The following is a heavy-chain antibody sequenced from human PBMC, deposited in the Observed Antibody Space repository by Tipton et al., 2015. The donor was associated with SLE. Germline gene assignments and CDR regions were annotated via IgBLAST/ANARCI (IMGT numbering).Heavy chain of an antibody. CDR2: IYYSGST. J-gene: IGHJ4*02. D-gene: IGHD6-6*01. Sequence: TLSLTCTVSGGSISSYYWSWIRQPPGKGLEWIGYIYYSGSTNYNPSLKSRVTISVDTSKNQFSLKLSSVTAADTAVYYCARRNEYSSSEYWGQGTLVTVSS. CDR3: ARRNEYSSSEY. CDR1: GGSISSYY. V-gene: IGHV4-59*08.